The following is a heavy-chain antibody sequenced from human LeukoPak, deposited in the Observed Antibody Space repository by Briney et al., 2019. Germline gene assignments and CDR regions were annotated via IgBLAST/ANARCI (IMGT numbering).Heavy chain of an antibody. Sequence: PGGSLRLSCAASGFTFSSYGMHWVRQAPGKGLEWVAVISYDGSNKYYADSVKGRFTISRDNSKNTLYLQMNSLRAEDTAVYYCAKGDCSSTSCRPNWFDPWGQGTLVTVPS. V-gene: IGHV3-30*18. D-gene: IGHD2-2*01. CDR1: GFTFSSYG. CDR2: ISYDGSNK. J-gene: IGHJ5*02. CDR3: AKGDCSSTSCRPNWFDP.